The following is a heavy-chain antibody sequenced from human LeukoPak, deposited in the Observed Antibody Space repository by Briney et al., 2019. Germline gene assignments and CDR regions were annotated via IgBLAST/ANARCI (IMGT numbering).Heavy chain of an antibody. Sequence: ETLSLTCTVSGGSVSSGSYYWSWIRQPPGQGLEWVSVISGSGGSTYYTDSVKGRFTISRDNSKNTLYLQMNSLRAEDTAVYYCAKDLYYYDHWGQGTLVTVSS. CDR1: GGSVSSGSYY. J-gene: IGHJ4*02. CDR3: AKDLYYYDH. D-gene: IGHD2-15*01. V-gene: IGHV3-23*01. CDR2: ISGSGGST.